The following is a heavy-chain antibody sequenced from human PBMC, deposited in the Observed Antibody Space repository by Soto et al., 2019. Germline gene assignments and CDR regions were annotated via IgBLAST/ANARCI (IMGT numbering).Heavy chain of an antibody. J-gene: IGHJ4*02. CDR3: ARPYDYGDYVVD. Sequence: QLQLQESGPGLVKPSETLSLTCTVSGGSISSSSYYWGWIRQPPGKGLEWIGSIYYSGSTYYNPSLKSRVTISVDTSKNQFSLKLSSVTAADTAVYYCARPYDYGDYVVDWGQGTLVTVSS. D-gene: IGHD4-17*01. CDR1: GGSISSSSYY. V-gene: IGHV4-39*01. CDR2: IYYSGST.